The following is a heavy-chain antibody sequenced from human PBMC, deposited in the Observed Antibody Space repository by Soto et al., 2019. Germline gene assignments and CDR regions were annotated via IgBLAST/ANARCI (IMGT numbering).Heavy chain of an antibody. J-gene: IGHJ5*02. D-gene: IGHD4-17*01. CDR1: GGSMSKFY. V-gene: IGHV4-4*07. CDR2: VYATGAS. CDR3: VRDGSKTLRDCFDP. Sequence: QVQVQESGPGLVKPSETLSLTCSVSGGSMSKFYWSWIRKTAGKGLEWMGRVYATGASDYNPSLRGRIAMSVDISKKTFSLRLMSVTDADTGVYYCVRDGSKTLRDCFDPWGQGILVTVSS.